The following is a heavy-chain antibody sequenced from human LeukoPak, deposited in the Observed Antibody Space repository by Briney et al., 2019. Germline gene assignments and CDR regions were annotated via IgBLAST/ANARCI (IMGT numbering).Heavy chain of an antibody. CDR3: VTGVGWQPDY. CDR1: GDSVTGYY. CDR2: IYKIGAT. D-gene: IGHD2-15*01. J-gene: IGHJ4*02. Sequence: SETLSLTCTVFGDSVTGYYLNWVRQPLGKGLEWIGHIYKIGATNYNPSLKSRLTISADTSKNQFSLKLRSVTAADTAVYYCVTGVGWQPDYWGQGALVTVSS. V-gene: IGHV4-59*02.